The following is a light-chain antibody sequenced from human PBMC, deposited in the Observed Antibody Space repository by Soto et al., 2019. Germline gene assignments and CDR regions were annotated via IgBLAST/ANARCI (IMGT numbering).Light chain of an antibody. CDR3: AAWDDSLNAYV. Sequence: QSVLTQPPSSSGTPGQRGTISCSGSSSNIGSNAVNWYQQLPGTAPKLLIYNSNQRPSGVPDRFSGSKSGTSASLAISGLQSEDEADYYCAAWDDSLNAYVFGTGTKVTVL. V-gene: IGLV1-44*01. CDR2: NSN. J-gene: IGLJ1*01. CDR1: SSNIGSNA.